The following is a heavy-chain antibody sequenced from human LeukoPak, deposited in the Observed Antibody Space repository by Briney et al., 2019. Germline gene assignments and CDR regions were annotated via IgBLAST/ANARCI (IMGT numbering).Heavy chain of an antibody. CDR2: IYYSGST. CDR3: ASLNRGYSSSWSPFFDY. V-gene: IGHV4-39*07. D-gene: IGHD6-13*01. CDR1: GGSISSSSYY. J-gene: IGHJ4*02. Sequence: PSETLSLTCTVSGGSISSSSYYWGWIRQPPGKGLEWIGSIYYSGSTYYNPSLKSRVTISVDTSKNQFSLKLSSVTAADTAVYYCASLNRGYSSSWSPFFDYWGQGTLVTVSS.